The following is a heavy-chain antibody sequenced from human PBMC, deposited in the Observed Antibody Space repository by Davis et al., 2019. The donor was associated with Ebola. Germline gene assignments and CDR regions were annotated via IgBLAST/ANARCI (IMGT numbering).Heavy chain of an antibody. CDR1: GFPHYRHE. D-gene: IGHD4-23*01. J-gene: IGHJ4*02. CDR2: LHSDGTSP. CDR3: ARGGAVAPD. V-gene: IGHV3-74*01. Sequence: SLTLPRAPSGFPHYRHEMHWARPPPGKGLEWVSRLHSDGTSPNYTDVVRGRFTVSRDNAKNTLYLQMNSLRVEDTAVYFCARGGAVAPDWGTGTLVTVSS.